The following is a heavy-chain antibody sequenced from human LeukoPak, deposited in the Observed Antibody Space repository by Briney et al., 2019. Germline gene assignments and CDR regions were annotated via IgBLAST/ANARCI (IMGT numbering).Heavy chain of an antibody. CDR1: GGSISSGDYY. J-gene: IGHJ3*02. Sequence: PSETLSLTXTVSGGSISSGDYYWSWIRQPPGKGLEWIGYIYYSGSTYYNPSLKSRVTISVDTSKNQFSLKLSSVTAADTAVYYCARDRASPKAFDIWGQGTMVTVSS. CDR2: IYYSGST. D-gene: IGHD3-10*01. CDR3: ARDRASPKAFDI. V-gene: IGHV4-30-4*08.